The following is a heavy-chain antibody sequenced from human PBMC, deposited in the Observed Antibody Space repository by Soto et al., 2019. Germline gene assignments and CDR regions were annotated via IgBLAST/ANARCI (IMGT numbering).Heavy chain of an antibody. J-gene: IGHJ4*02. CDR2: INAGNGNT. V-gene: IGHV1-3*01. CDR3: AAAPLYSGSYYDYFDY. D-gene: IGHD1-26*01. Sequence: ASVKVSCKASGYTFTNYEMHWVCQAPGQRLEWMGWINAGNGNTKYAQKFQGRVTITRDMSTNTAYMELSSLRSEDTAVYYCAAAPLYSGSYYDYFDYWGQGTLVTVSS. CDR1: GYTFTNYE.